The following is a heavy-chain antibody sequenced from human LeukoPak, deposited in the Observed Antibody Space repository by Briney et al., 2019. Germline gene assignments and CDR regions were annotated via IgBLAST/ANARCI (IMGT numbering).Heavy chain of an antibody. J-gene: IGHJ4*02. V-gene: IGHV3-30*02. CDR1: GFTFSSYG. CDR2: IRYDGSNK. D-gene: IGHD3-10*01. Sequence: GGSLRLSCAASGFTFSSYGMHWVRQAPGKGLEWVAFIRYDGSNKYYADSVKGRFTISRDNSKNTLYLQMNSLRAEDTAVYYCAKDGAVLLWFGELPSHWGQGTLVTVSS. CDR3: AKDGAVLLWFGELPSH.